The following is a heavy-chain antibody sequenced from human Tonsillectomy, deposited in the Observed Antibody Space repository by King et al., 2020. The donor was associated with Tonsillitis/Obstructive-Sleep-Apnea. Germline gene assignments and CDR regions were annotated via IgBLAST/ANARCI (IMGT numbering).Heavy chain of an antibody. J-gene: IGHJ5*02. V-gene: IGHV3-64*01. CDR2: ISSNGGST. D-gene: IGHD3-10*01. Sequence: VQLVESGGGLVQPGGSLRLSCAASGFTFSSYAMHWVRQAPGKGLEYVSAISSNGGSTYYANSVKGRFTISRDNSKNTLYLQMGSLRAEDMAVYYCARGRGVNVKGFDPWGQGTLVTVSS. CDR3: ARGRGVNVKGFDP. CDR1: GFTFSSYA.